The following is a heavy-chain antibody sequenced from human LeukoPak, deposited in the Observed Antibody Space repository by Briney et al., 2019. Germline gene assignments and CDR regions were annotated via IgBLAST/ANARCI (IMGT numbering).Heavy chain of an antibody. D-gene: IGHD6-13*01. J-gene: IGHJ4*02. CDR3: ARDSPYSSSWYAARY. CDR2: IYYSGST. Sequence: SSETLSLTCTVSGGSVSSGSYYWSWIRQPPGKGLEWIGNIYYSGSTNYNPSLKSRVTISVDTSKNQFSLKLSSVTAADTAVYYCARDSPYSSSWYAARYWGQGTLVTVSS. CDR1: GGSVSSGSYY. V-gene: IGHV4-61*01.